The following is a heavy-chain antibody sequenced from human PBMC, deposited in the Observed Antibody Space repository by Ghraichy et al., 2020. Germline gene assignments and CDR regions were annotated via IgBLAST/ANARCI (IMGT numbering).Heavy chain of an antibody. CDR3: ARRRYSSDY. D-gene: IGHD5-12*01. CDR1: GFTFIDYW. J-gene: IGHJ4*02. V-gene: IGHV3-7*05. CDR2: IKQDGGER. Sequence: GESLNISCAASGFTFIDYWMTWFRQAPGKGLEWVANIKQDGGERNYADSVKGRFTISRDSANSLYLQMNSLRVEDTAVYYCARRRYSSDYWGQGTLVTVSS.